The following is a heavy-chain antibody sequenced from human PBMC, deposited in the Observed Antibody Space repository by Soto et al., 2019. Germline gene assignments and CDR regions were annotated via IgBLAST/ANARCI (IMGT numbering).Heavy chain of an antibody. V-gene: IGHV1-8*02. CDR1: GYTFTSYD. J-gene: IGHJ4*02. D-gene: IGHD2-2*01. CDR2: MNPNSGNT. Sequence: ASAKVSCKASGYTFTSYDINWVRQATGQGLEWMGWMNPNSGNTGYAQKFQGRVTMTRNTSISTAYMELSSLRSEDTAVYYCARGGVYCSSTSCYGLDYWGQGTLVTVSS. CDR3: ARGGVYCSSTSCYGLDY.